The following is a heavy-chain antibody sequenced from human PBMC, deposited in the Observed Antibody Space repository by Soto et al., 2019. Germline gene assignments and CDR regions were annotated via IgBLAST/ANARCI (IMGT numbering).Heavy chain of an antibody. Sequence: QVQLVQSGAEVKKPGASVNVSCKVSGDTLNEVAMHWERQAPGKGLEWLGGFDPDEAETIYAQHFQGRVTMTEDTSTDTVYMELSSLRSEDTALYFCTTYHGDYNFDHWGQGTLVTVSS. V-gene: IGHV1-24*01. D-gene: IGHD4-17*01. CDR3: TTYHGDYNFDH. CDR2: FDPDEAET. J-gene: IGHJ5*02. CDR1: GDTLNEVA.